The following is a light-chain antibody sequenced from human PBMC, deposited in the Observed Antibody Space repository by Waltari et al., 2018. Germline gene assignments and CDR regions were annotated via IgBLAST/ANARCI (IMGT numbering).Light chain of an antibody. CDR2: DAS. V-gene: IGKV1-33*01. J-gene: IGKJ2*03. CDR3: QQYENFPYS. CDR1: QDIYNY. Sequence: DVQLTQSPSSLSASVRDRVTITCQASQDIYNYLNWFQQKPGKAPKLLIYDASNLETGVPSRFSGSRSGTDFTFTISSLQPEDVATYYCQQYENFPYSFGQGTKLEIK.